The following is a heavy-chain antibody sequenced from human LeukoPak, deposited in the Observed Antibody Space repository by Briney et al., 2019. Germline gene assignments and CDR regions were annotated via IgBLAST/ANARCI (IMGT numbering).Heavy chain of an antibody. CDR2: IIPIFGTA. V-gene: IGHV1-69*05. Sequence: VASVKVSCKASGGTFSSYAISWVRQAPGQGLEWMGGIIPIFGTANYAQTFQGRVTITTDESTSTAYMELSSLRSEDTAVYYCARDLEDWFDPWGQGTLVTVSS. CDR3: ARDLEDWFDP. CDR1: GGTFSSYA. D-gene: IGHD1-1*01. J-gene: IGHJ5*02.